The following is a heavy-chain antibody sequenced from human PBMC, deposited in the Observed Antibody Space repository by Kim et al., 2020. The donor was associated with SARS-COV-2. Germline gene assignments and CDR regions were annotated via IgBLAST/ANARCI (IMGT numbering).Heavy chain of an antibody. Sequence: ASVKVSCKASGYTFDTYALYWVRQAPGQRFEWMGWINGGNGNTRYSQNFQGRVTITRDTSATTAYMELSSLTFKDTAVYYCAREGSGRYNWLDPWGQGTLVTVSS. CDR2: INGGNGNT. V-gene: IGHV1-3*01. J-gene: IGHJ5*02. CDR3: AREGSGRYNWLDP. CDR1: GYTFDTYA. D-gene: IGHD3-10*01.